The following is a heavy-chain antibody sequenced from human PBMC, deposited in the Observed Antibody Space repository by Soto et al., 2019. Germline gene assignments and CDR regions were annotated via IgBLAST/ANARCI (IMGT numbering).Heavy chain of an antibody. Sequence: GGSLRLSCAASGFTFSSYWMSWVRQAPGKGLEWVANIKQDGSEKYYVDSVKGRFTISRDNAKNSLYLQMNSLRAEDTAVYYCAAYGDDWYFDLWGRGTLVTVSS. J-gene: IGHJ2*01. CDR2: IKQDGSEK. CDR1: GFTFSSYW. CDR3: AAYGDDWYFDL. V-gene: IGHV3-7*01. D-gene: IGHD4-17*01.